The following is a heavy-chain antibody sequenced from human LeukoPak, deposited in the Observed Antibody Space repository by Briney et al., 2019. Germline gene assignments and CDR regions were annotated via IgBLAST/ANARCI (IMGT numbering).Heavy chain of an antibody. J-gene: IGHJ4*02. CDR3: ATQIAAAGRLDY. V-gene: IGHV1-2*02. Sequence: GASVKVSCKASGGTFSSYAISWVRQAPGQGLEWMGWINPNSGGTNYAQKFQGRVTMTRDTSISTAYMELSRLRSDDTAVYYCATQIAAAGRLDYWGQGTLVTVSS. CDR1: GGTFSSYA. D-gene: IGHD6-13*01. CDR2: INPNSGGT.